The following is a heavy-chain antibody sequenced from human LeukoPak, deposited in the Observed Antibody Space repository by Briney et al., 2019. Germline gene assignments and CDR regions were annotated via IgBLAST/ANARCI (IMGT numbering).Heavy chain of an antibody. Sequence: SGPTLAKPTQTLTLTCAFSGLSLSTRGVGVGWIRQPPGKALEWLAHIYWDDDKRYNSSLNSRLAITKDTSKNQVVLTMTNVDPVDTATYYCAHRRSDTSFQNWGQGTLVTVSS. D-gene: IGHD2-2*02. CDR2: IYWDDDK. V-gene: IGHV2-5*02. J-gene: IGHJ1*01. CDR1: GLSLSTRGVG. CDR3: AHRRSDTSFQN.